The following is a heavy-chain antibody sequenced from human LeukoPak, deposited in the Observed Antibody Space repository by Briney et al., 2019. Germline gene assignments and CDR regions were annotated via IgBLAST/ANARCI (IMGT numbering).Heavy chain of an antibody. Sequence: SQTLSLTCAISGDSVSSNSAAWNWIRQSPSRGLEWLRRTYYRSKWYNDYAVSVKSRIAINPDTSKNQFSLQLNSVTPEDTAVYYCASSDNSGHLLAYWGQGTLVTVSS. D-gene: IGHD3-22*01. CDR2: TYYRSKWYN. CDR3: ASSDNSGHLLAY. J-gene: IGHJ4*02. CDR1: GDSVSSNSAA. V-gene: IGHV6-1*01.